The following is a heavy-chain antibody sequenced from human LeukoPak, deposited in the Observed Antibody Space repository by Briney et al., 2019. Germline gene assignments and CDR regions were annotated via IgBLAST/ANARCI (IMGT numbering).Heavy chain of an antibody. Sequence: GRSLRLSCAASGFTFSSYAMSWVRQAPGKGLEWVSAISGSGGSTYYADSVKGRFTISRDNSKNTLYLQMNSLRAEDTAVYYCAKDKAPGDYAYVWGSYRWDDAFDIWGQGTMVTVSS. J-gene: IGHJ3*02. D-gene: IGHD3-16*02. V-gene: IGHV3-23*01. CDR1: GFTFSSYA. CDR2: ISGSGGST. CDR3: AKDKAPGDYAYVWGSYRWDDAFDI.